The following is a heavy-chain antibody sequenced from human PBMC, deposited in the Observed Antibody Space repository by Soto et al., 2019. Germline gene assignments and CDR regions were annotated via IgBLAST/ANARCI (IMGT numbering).Heavy chain of an antibody. CDR1: GDSISSRSYY. J-gene: IGHJ4*02. CDR3: ARQRTSVVTQAYFDV. Sequence: PSETLSLTCTVTGDSISSRSYYWGWIRQPPGTGLEWIGSISYSGSSYNNPSLRSRVSMSINPSKDQFSLMLKVATAADMALNFCARQRTSVVTQAYFDVWGPGSLVTVSS. CDR2: ISYSGSS. D-gene: IGHD2-21*02. V-gene: IGHV4-39*01.